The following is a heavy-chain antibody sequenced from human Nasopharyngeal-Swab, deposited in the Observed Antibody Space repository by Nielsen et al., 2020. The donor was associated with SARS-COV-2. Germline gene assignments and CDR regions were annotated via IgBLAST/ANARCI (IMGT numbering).Heavy chain of an antibody. CDR1: GFTFGDYA. J-gene: IGHJ4*02. D-gene: IGHD3-22*01. Sequence: LSLTCTASGFTFGDYARSWVRQAPGKGLEWVGFIRSKAYGGTTEYAASVKGRFTISRDDSKSIAYLQMNSLKTEDTAVYYCTRGYDTFDYWGQGTLVTVSS. CDR3: TRGYDTFDY. V-gene: IGHV3-49*04. CDR2: IRSKAYGGTT.